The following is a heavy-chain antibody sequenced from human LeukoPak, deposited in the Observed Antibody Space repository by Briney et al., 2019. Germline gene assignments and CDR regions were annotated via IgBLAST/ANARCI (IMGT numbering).Heavy chain of an antibody. CDR3: AIGAVYSGYESTDY. CDR2: ISGSGGST. Sequence: PGGSLRLSCAASGFTFSSYAMSWVRQAPGKGLEWVSAISGSGGSTYYADSVKGRFTISRDNSKNTLYLQMNSLRAEDTAVYYCAIGAVYSGYESTDYWGQGTLVTVSS. CDR1: GFTFSSYA. V-gene: IGHV3-23*01. J-gene: IGHJ4*02. D-gene: IGHD5-12*01.